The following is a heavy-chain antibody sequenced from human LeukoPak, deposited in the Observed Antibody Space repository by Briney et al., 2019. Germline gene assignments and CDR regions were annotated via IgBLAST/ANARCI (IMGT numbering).Heavy chain of an antibody. Sequence: SSETLSLTCTVSGGSISSSSYSWGWIRQPPGKGLEWIGNIYYSGSTYYNPSLKSRVTISVDTSKNQFSLKLSSVTAADTAMYYCARVNYDILTGPLYYYYYYMDVWGKGTTVTVSS. V-gene: IGHV4-39*07. CDR1: GGSISSSSYS. CDR3: ARVNYDILTGPLYYYYYYMDV. D-gene: IGHD3-9*01. CDR2: IYYSGST. J-gene: IGHJ6*03.